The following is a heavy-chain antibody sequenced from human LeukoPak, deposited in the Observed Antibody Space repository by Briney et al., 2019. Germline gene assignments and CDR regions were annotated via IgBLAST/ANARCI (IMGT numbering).Heavy chain of an antibody. V-gene: IGHV3-33*06. D-gene: IGHD2-2*01. J-gene: IGHJ4*02. CDR3: AKEGVGSGIVVVPAAIHGYYFDY. CDR1: GFTFSSYG. CDR2: IWYDGSNK. Sequence: GRSLRLSCAASGFTFSSYGMRWVRQAPGKGLEWVAVIWYDGSNKYYADSVKGRFTISRDNSKNTLYLQMNSLRAEDTAVYYCAKEGVGSGIVVVPAAIHGYYFDYWGQGTLVTVSS.